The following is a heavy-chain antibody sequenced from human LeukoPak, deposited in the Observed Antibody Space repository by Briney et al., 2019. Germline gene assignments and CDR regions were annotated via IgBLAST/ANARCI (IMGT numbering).Heavy chain of an antibody. J-gene: IGHJ6*02. V-gene: IGHV1-58*01. CDR2: IVVGGGNT. D-gene: IGHD6-19*01. CDR1: GFAFISSA. CDR3: AADLVAGTNYYYYYGMDV. Sequence: ASVKVSCKAPGFAFISSAVQWVRQARGQRLEWIGWIVVGGGNTNYAQKFQERVTITRDMSTSTAYMELSSLRSEDTAVYYCAADLVAGTNYYYYYGMDVWGQGTTVTVSS.